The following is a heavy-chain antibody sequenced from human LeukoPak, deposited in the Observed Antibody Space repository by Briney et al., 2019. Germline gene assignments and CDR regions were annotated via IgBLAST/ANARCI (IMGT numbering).Heavy chain of an antibody. CDR2: LSGSGGAT. J-gene: IGHJ4*02. CDR3: AKEYVHFDY. D-gene: IGHD3-16*01. Sequence: PGGSLRLSCAASGFTFSSYAMSWVRQAPGKGLEWVSGLSGSGGATYCADSVKGRFTISRDTSKNTLYLQMNSLRAEDTALYYCAKEYVHFDYWGQGTLVTVSS. CDR1: GFTFSSYA. V-gene: IGHV3-23*01.